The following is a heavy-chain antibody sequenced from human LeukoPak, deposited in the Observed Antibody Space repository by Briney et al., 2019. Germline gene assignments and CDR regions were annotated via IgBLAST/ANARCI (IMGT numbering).Heavy chain of an antibody. J-gene: IGHJ6*02. CDR3: ARESSSGWYPYYYYGMDV. CDR2: IWYDGSNK. V-gene: IGHV3-33*01. Sequence: PGRSLRLSCAASGFTFSSYGMHWVRQAPGKGLEWVAVIWYDGSNKYYADSVKGRFTISRDNSKNTLYLQMNSLRAEDTAVYYCARESSSGWYPYYYYGMDVWGQGTTVTVSS. D-gene: IGHD6-19*01. CDR1: GFTFSSYG.